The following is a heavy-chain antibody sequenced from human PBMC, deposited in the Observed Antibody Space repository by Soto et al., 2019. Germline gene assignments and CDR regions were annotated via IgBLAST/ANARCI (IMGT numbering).Heavy chain of an antibody. Sequence: ASVKVSCKASGYTFTSYGISWVRQAPGQGLEWMGWISAYNGNTNYAQKLQGRVTMTTDTSTSTAYMELRSLRSDDTAVYYCAREWLAVRGVFPSGRFDTWGQGTLVTVSS. J-gene: IGHJ5*02. D-gene: IGHD3-10*01. V-gene: IGHV1-18*01. CDR2: ISAYNGNT. CDR3: AREWLAVRGVFPSGRFDT. CDR1: GYTFTSYG.